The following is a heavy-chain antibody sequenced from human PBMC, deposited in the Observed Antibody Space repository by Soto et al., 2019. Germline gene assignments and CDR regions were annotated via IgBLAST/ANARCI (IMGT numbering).Heavy chain of an antibody. D-gene: IGHD2-15*01. CDR2: ISAYNGNT. CDR3: ARDLGGWPVY. Sequence: ASVKVSCKASGYTFNSYGISWVRQAPGQGLEWMGWISAYNGNTNYVQKFQGRVTITRDTSASTAYMELSSLRSEDTAVYYCARDLGGWPVYWGQGTLVTVSS. V-gene: IGHV1-18*01. J-gene: IGHJ4*02. CDR1: GYTFNSYG.